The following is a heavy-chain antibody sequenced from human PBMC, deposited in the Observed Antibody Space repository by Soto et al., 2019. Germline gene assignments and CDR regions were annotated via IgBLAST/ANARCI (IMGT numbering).Heavy chain of an antibody. CDR3: ARTKEDSSVSSDY. J-gene: IGHJ4*02. D-gene: IGHD3-22*01. CDR2: INHSGST. V-gene: IGHV4-34*01. Sequence: PSETLSLTCAVYGGSFSGYYWSWIRQPPGKGLEWIGEINHSGSTNYNPSLKSRVTISVDTSKNQFSLKLSSVTAADTAVYYCARTKEDSSVSSDYWGQGTLVTVSS. CDR1: GGSFSGYY.